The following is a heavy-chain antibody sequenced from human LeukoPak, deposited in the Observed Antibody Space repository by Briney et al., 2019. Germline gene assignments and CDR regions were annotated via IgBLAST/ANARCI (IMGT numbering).Heavy chain of an antibody. V-gene: IGHV1-2*02. CDR3: ARWGLGYCSSTSCYDVVDY. CDR2: INPNSGGT. Sequence: GASVNVSCKSSGYTFTGYYMHWVRQAPGQGLEWMGWINPNSGGTNYAQKFQGRVTMTRDTSISTAYMELSRLRSDDTAVYYCARWGLGYCSSTSCYDVVDYWGQGTLVTVSS. J-gene: IGHJ4*02. D-gene: IGHD2-2*01. CDR1: GYTFTGYY.